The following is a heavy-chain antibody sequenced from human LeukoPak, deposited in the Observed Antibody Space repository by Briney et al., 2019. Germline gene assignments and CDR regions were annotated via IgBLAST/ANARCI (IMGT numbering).Heavy chain of an antibody. Sequence: PSQTLSLTCTVSGGSISSGSYYWSWIRRPAGKGLEWIGRIYTSGSTNYNPSLKSRVTISVDTSKNQFSLKLSSVTAADTAVYYCARDHDGDYWYYFDYWGQGTLVTVSS. J-gene: IGHJ4*02. CDR2: IYTSGST. CDR1: GGSISSGSYY. D-gene: IGHD4-17*01. CDR3: ARDHDGDYWYYFDY. V-gene: IGHV4-61*02.